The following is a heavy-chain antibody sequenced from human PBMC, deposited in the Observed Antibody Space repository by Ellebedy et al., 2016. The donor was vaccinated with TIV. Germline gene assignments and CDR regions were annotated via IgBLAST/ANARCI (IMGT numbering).Heavy chain of an antibody. CDR1: GFTFSSYW. D-gene: IGHD5-18*01. J-gene: IGHJ4*02. CDR3: ARGFGYSYGRTDY. CDR2: INNDGNST. Sequence: GESLKISCAASGFTFSSYWMHWVRQAPGKGLVWVSRINNDGNSTSYADSVKGRFTISRDNSKNTLYLQMNSLRAEDTAVYYCARGFGYSYGRTDYWGQGTLVTVSS. V-gene: IGHV3-74*01.